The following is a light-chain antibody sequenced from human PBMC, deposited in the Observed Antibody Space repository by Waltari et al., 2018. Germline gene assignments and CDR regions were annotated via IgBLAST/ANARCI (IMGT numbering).Light chain of an antibody. J-gene: IGKJ4*01. CDR3: QQYSSWPLT. CDR2: DAS. Sequence: EIVMTQSPATLSVSPGETATLSCRASQSVSRNLAWYQQKPGQAPRLLIYDASTRATDIPATFSGSGSGTEFTLTISSLRSEDFAVYYCQQYSSWPLTFAGGTKVEI. V-gene: IGKV3-15*01. CDR1: QSVSRN.